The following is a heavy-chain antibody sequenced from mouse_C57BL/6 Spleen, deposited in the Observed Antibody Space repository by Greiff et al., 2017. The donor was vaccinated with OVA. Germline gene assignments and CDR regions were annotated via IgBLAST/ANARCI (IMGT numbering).Heavy chain of an antibody. CDR1: GYAFTNYL. Sequence: QVQLQQSGAELVRPGTSVKVSCKASGYAFTNYLIEWVKQRPGQGLEWIGVINPGSGGTNYNEKFKGKATLTADKSSSTAYMQLSSLTSEDSAVYFCAAGGFYYDYEGYFDYWGQGTTLTVSS. CDR2: INPGSGGT. V-gene: IGHV1-54*01. J-gene: IGHJ2*01. CDR3: AAGGFYYDYEGYFDY. D-gene: IGHD2-4*01.